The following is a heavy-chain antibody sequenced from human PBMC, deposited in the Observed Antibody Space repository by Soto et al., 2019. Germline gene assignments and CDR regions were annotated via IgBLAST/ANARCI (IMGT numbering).Heavy chain of an antibody. CDR1: GFTFSSYS. CDR2: ISSSSSYI. Sequence: GGSLRLSCAASGFTFSSYSMNWVRQAPGKGLEWVSSISSSSSYIYYADSVKGRFTISRDNAKNSLYLQMNSLRAEDTAVYYCAGAFGELPNDAFDIWGQGTMVTVSS. CDR3: AGAFGELPNDAFDI. J-gene: IGHJ3*02. D-gene: IGHD3-10*01. V-gene: IGHV3-21*01.